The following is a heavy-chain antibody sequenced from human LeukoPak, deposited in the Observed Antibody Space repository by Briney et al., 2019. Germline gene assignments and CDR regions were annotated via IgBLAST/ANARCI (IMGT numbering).Heavy chain of an antibody. J-gene: IGHJ4*02. CDR2: IYYSGST. V-gene: IGHV4-61*05. CDR3: ARGSYYYDSSGYYHNYEIDY. CDR1: GGSVSSSSYY. D-gene: IGHD3-22*01. Sequence: SETLSLTCTVSGGSVSSSSYYWGWIRQPPGKGLEWIGYIYYSGSTNYNPSLKSRVTISVDTSKNQFSLKLSSVTAADTAVYYCARGSYYYDSSGYYHNYEIDYWGQGTLVTVSS.